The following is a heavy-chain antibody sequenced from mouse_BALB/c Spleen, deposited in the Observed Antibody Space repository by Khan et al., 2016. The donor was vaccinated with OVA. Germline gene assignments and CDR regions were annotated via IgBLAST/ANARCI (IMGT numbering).Heavy chain of an antibody. CDR1: GFSLSNYG. J-gene: IGHJ3*01. V-gene: IGHV2-9*02. CDR3: ARSYDYDVGGFAY. D-gene: IGHD2-4*01. Sequence: QVQLKQSGPGLVAPSQSLSITCTVSGFSLSNYGVHWVRQPPGKGLEWLGVIWTGGITNYNSALMSRLSISTDNSKSQVFLKMNRLQTDDTAIYYCARSYDYDVGGFAYWGQGTLVTVSA. CDR2: IWTGGIT.